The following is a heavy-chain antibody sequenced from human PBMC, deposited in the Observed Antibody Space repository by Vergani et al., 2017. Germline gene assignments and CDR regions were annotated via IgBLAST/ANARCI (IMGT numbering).Heavy chain of an antibody. CDR3: ARDNYYDSSGYYYFDY. J-gene: IGHJ4*02. D-gene: IGHD3-22*01. CDR2: ISSSSSTI. V-gene: IGHV3-48*01. Sequence: EVQLVESGGGLVQPGGSLRLSCAASGFTFSSYSMNWVRQAPGKGLEWVSYISSSSSTIYYADSVKGRFTISRDNAKNSLYLQMNSLRAEDTAVYYCARDNYYDSSGYYYFDYWGQGTLVTVSS. CDR1: GFTFSSYS.